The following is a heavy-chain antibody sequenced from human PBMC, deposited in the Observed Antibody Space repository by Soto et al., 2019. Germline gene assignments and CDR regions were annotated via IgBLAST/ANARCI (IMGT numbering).Heavy chain of an antibody. CDR2: INTGNGNT. V-gene: IGHV1-3*04. CDR3: ARDSPIQQSFDI. Sequence: QIQLVQSGAEVKRPGASVKVSCKASGYTFSSNAIHWVRQPPGERLEWMGWINTGNGNTKYSQKFQGRFTITRDIFASTAYMELSSLRYEDTAVYSCARDSPIQQSFDIWGQGTTVTVSS. CDR1: GYTFSSNA. J-gene: IGHJ3*02. D-gene: IGHD2-21*01.